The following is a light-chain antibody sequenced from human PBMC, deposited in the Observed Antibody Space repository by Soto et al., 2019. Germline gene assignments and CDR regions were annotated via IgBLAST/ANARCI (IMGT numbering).Light chain of an antibody. CDR3: QQDVTSPWA. J-gene: IGKJ1*01. Sequence: EIVLTQSPGTLSLSPGERATLSCRASQSVSSSFLAWYQQKPGQAPRLLIYGASNSATGIPDRFSGSGSGTDFTLTISELEPEDFAVYYCQQDVTSPWAFGQGTKVAIE. V-gene: IGKV3-20*01. CDR2: GAS. CDR1: QSVSSSF.